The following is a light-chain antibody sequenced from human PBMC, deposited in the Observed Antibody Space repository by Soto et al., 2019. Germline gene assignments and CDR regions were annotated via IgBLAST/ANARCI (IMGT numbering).Light chain of an antibody. Sequence: EIVLTQSPGTLSLSPGERATLSCRASQSVSSNYLAGYQQKPGQAPRLLIYGASTRATGIPDRFSGSGSGTDFTLTISRLEPEDFAVYYCQQYGNSPPITFGGGTKVDIK. CDR3: QQYGNSPPIT. CDR2: GAS. V-gene: IGKV3-20*01. J-gene: IGKJ4*01. CDR1: QSVSSNY.